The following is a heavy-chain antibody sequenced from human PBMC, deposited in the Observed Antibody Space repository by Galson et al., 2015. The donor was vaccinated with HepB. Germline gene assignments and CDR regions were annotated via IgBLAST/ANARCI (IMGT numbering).Heavy chain of an antibody. CDR3: ARGRSLDY. CDR1: GFSFSGYD. CDR2: ISYDVINK. V-gene: IGHV3-30*04. J-gene: IGHJ4*02. Sequence: SLRLSCAVSGFSFSGYDMNWVRQAPGKGLEWVAVISYDVINKWYADSVKGRFTISRDNSNNTLYLQMNSLRVEDTAVYYCARGRSLDYWGQGTLVTVSS.